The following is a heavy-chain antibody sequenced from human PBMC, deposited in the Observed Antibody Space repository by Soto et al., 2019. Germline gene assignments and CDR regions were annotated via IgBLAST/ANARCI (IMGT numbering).Heavy chain of an antibody. D-gene: IGHD3-22*01. Sequence: SETLSLTCTVSGGSVSSGSYYWSWIRQPPGKGLEWIGYIYYSGSTNYNPSLKSRVTISVDTSKNQFSLKLSSVTAADTAVYYCARAPKYYYDSSGYYYSWFDPWGQGTLVTVSS. V-gene: IGHV4-61*01. CDR1: GGSVSSGSYY. J-gene: IGHJ5*02. CDR3: ARAPKYYYDSSGYYYSWFDP. CDR2: IYYSGST.